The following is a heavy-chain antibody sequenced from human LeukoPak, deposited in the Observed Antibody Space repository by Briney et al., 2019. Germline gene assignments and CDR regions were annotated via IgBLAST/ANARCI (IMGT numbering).Heavy chain of an antibody. CDR3: ARDQNTAMVGDAFDI. V-gene: IGHV3-30*19. Sequence: GGSLRLSCAASGFTFSSYGMHWVRQAPGKGLEWVAVISYDGSNKYYADSVKGRFTISRDNSKNTLYLQMNSLRAEDTAVYYCARDQNTAMVGDAFDIWGQGTMVTVSS. J-gene: IGHJ3*02. D-gene: IGHD5-18*01. CDR2: ISYDGSNK. CDR1: GFTFSSYG.